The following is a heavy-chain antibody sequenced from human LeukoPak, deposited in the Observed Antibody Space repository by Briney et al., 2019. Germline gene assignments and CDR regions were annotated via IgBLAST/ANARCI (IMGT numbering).Heavy chain of an antibody. CDR2: IRSDGSIT. CDR3: ARAATPVDY. J-gene: IGHJ4*02. Sequence: GGSLRLSCAASGFTFSGYWMHWVRQAPGKGLAWVSVIRSDGSITTYADSVKGRFTISRDNAKNSLFLQMNSLRAEDTAVYYCARAATPVDYWGQGTLVTVSS. D-gene: IGHD2-15*01. V-gene: IGHV3-74*01. CDR1: GFTFSGYW.